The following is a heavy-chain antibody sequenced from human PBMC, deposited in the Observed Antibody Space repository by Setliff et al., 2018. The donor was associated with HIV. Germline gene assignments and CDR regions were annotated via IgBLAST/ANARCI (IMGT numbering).Heavy chain of an antibody. CDR3: ARDSGGYNYGFAVGSFDY. D-gene: IGHD5-18*01. V-gene: IGHV4-59*01. CDR2: VYYTGST. J-gene: IGHJ4*02. CDR1: RDSIRFYY. Sequence: SETLSLTCTVSRDSIRFYYWTWIRQPPGKGLEWIGNVYYTGSTNSNPSLKSRITISIDTSKSQFSLKLTSVAAADTAVYYCARDSGGYNYGFAVGSFDYWGQGALVTVSS.